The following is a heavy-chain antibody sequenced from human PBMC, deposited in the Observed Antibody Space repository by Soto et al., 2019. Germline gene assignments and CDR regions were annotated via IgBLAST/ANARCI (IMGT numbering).Heavy chain of an antibody. CDR3: AKGSGFDFDY. J-gene: IGHJ4*02. Sequence: QVQLVESGGGVVQPGMSLRLSCAASGFTFSNYGMHWVRQAPGKGLEWVACLSSDGSGEDYSDSVKGRFTISRDNSKDTMYLKMNSLRAEDTAVYYCAKGSGFDFDYWGQGNLVIVSS. V-gene: IGHV3-30*18. D-gene: IGHD5-12*01. CDR1: GFTFSNYG. CDR2: LSSDGSGE.